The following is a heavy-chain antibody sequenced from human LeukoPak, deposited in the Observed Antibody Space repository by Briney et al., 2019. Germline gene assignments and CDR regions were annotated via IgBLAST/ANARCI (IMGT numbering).Heavy chain of an antibody. CDR1: GFTFNSFG. Sequence: SGGSLRLSCAASGFTFNSFGMHWVRQASGKGLEWVAVISYDGSNKYYADSVKGRFTISRDNSKNTLYLQMNSLRAEDTAVYYCAKHSYYDTSGYLDYWGQGTLVTVSS. CDR3: AKHSYYDTSGYLDY. V-gene: IGHV3-30*18. J-gene: IGHJ4*02. D-gene: IGHD3-22*01. CDR2: ISYDGSNK.